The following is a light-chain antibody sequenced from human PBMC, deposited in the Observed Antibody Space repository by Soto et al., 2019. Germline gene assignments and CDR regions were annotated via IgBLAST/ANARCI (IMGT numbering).Light chain of an antibody. CDR1: QSISSW. Sequence: DIQMTQSPSTLSASVGDRVSITCRASQSISSWLAWYQQKPGTALKLLIYKASTLESGVPSRFSGSGSGTEFTLTITNLQPDDFATYYCQQYNDFSWTFGQGTKVEIK. J-gene: IGKJ1*01. V-gene: IGKV1-5*03. CDR2: KAS. CDR3: QQYNDFSWT.